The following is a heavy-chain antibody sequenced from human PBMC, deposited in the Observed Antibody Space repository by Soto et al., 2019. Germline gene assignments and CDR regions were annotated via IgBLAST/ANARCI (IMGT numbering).Heavy chain of an antibody. CDR2: IYPGDSDT. CDR3: PRLLGVETATIDFDY. Sequence: AESLKIYCKVSGYSFFRHWIGWVLQMPGKGLEWMGIIYPGDSDTRYSPSFQCQVTISADKSISTAYLQWSSLKASDTAMYYCPRLLGVETATIDFDYWGQGTMVTVSS. CDR1: GYSFFRHW. D-gene: IGHD6-25*01. J-gene: IGHJ4*02. V-gene: IGHV5-51*01.